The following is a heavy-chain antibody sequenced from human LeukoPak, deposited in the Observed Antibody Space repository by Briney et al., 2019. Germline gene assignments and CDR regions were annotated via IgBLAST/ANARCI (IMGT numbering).Heavy chain of an antibody. CDR1: GFTFTTYA. J-gene: IGHJ4*02. CDR2: ISDSGGST. CDR3: AKMPVSYSSGWSNFDY. V-gene: IGHV3-23*01. Sequence: GGSLRLSCAXSGFTFTTYAMSWVRQARGKGGEGGSGISDSGGSTYYADSVKGGFTISREKAKNTLYMQMNSMRAEDTAVYYCAKMPVSYSSGWSNFDYWGQGTLVTVS. D-gene: IGHD6-19*01.